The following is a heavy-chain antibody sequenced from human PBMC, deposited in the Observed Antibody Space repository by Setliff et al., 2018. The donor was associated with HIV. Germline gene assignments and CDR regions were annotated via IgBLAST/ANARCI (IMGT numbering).Heavy chain of an antibody. D-gene: IGHD2-2*01. V-gene: IGHV3-66*01. J-gene: IGHJ4*02. CDR2: IYIDGST. CDR1: GFTFSFYW. CDR3: ARGEPTILVVPAAFFDY. Sequence: PGGSLRLSCAASGFTFSFYWMSWVRQAPGKGLEWVSVIYIDGSTYYADSVRGRFTISRDNAKKSLYLQMNSLRAEDTAVYYCARGEPTILVVPAAFFDYWGQGTLVTVSS.